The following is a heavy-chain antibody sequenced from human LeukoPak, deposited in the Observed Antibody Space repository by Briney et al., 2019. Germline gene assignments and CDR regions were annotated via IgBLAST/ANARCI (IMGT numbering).Heavy chain of an antibody. CDR2: ISSSSSYI. D-gene: IGHD6-13*01. CDR1: GFTFSSYS. J-gene: IGHJ6*02. Sequence: GGSLRLSCAASGFTFSSYSMNWVRQAPGKGLEWVSSISSSSSYIYYADSVKGRFTTSRDNAKNSLYLQMNSLRAEDTAVYYCARDLYSSSSTVVTASPYYYYGMDVWGQGTTVTVSS. V-gene: IGHV3-21*01. CDR3: ARDLYSSSSTVVTASPYYYYGMDV.